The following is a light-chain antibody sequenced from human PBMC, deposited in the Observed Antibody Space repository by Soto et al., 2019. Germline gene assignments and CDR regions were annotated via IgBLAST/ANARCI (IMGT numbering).Light chain of an antibody. V-gene: IGLV1-51*01. CDR1: SSSIGSNY. CDR3: GTWDSSLSVYV. CDR2: ENN. J-gene: IGLJ1*01. Sequence: PGQMVTISCSGSSSSIGSNYVSWYQQVPGTAPKLLIYENNKRPSGIPDRFSGSKSGTSATLGIAGLQTGDEADYYCGTWDSSLSVYVFGSGTKVTVL.